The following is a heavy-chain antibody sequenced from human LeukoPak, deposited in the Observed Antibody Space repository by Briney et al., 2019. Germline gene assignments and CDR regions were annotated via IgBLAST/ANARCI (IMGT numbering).Heavy chain of an antibody. D-gene: IGHD5-24*01. Sequence: PGGSLRLSCTVSGFTVSSNSMSWVRQAPGKGLEWVSFIYSDNTHYSDSVKGRFTISRDNSKNTLYLQMNSLRAEDTAVYYCTIPSGIRLQLYYYYMDVWGKGTTVTISS. CDR1: GFTVSSNS. V-gene: IGHV3-53*01. J-gene: IGHJ6*03. CDR3: TIPSGIRLQLYYYYMDV. CDR2: IYSDNT.